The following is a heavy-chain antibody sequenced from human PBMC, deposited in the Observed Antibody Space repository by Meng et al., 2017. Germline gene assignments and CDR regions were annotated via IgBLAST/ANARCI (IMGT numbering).Heavy chain of an antibody. V-gene: IGHV3-21*01. CDR3: ARVGRSSSWYSDY. CDR1: GFTLSSYS. D-gene: IGHD6-13*01. J-gene: IGHJ4*02. Sequence: GESLKISCAASGFTLSSYSMNWVRQAPGKGLEWVSSISSSSSYIYYADSVKGRFTISRDNAKNSLYLQMNSLRAEDTAVYYCARVGRSSSWYSDYWGQGTLVTVSS. CDR2: ISSSSSYI.